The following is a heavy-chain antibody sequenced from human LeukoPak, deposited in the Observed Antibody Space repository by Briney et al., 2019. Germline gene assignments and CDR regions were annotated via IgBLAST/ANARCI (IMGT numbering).Heavy chain of an antibody. CDR2: IYYSGST. J-gene: IGHJ6*03. D-gene: IGHD2-2*01. Sequence: SETLSLTCTVSGGSISSSSYYWGWIRQPPGKGLEWIGSIYYSGSTYYNPSLKSRVTISVDTSKNQFSLKLSSVTAADTAVYYCARGGGIVVVPAAPKYMDVWGKGTTVTVSS. CDR3: ARGGGIVVVPAAPKYMDV. CDR1: GGSISSSSYY. V-gene: IGHV4-39*07.